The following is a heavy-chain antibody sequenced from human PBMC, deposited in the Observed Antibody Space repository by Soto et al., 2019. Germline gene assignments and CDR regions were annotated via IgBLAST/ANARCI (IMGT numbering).Heavy chain of an antibody. Sequence: QVQLVQSGAEVKKPGASVKVSCKASGYTFTSYGISWVRQAPGQGLEWMGWISSYNGNTKYVQKLQGRVTMNTDTTTSTAYMELRSLRSDATAVYYCARDASVGLNDYWGQGTLVTVSS. V-gene: IGHV1-18*01. D-gene: IGHD1-26*01. CDR1: GYTFTSYG. CDR3: ARDASVGLNDY. CDR2: ISSYNGNT. J-gene: IGHJ4*02.